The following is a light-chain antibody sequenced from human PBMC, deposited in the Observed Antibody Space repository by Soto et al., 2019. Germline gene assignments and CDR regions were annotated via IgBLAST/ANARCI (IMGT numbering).Light chain of an antibody. CDR1: SSNIGAGYD. J-gene: IGLJ1*01. CDR3: QSDDSSCYV. Sequence: QSALTQPPSVSGAPGQRVTISCTGSSSNIGAGYDVHWYQQLPGTAPKLLIYGNSNRPSGVPDRFSGSKSGTSASLAITGLQAEDEADYYCQSDDSSCYVFGTGTKVTVL. CDR2: GNS. V-gene: IGLV1-40*01.